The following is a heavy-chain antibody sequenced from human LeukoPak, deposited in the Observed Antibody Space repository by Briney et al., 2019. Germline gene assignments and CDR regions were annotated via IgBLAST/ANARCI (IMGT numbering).Heavy chain of an antibody. Sequence: ASVKVSCNASGYTFTNYGISWVRQAPGQGLEWMGWISAYNGNTNYAQRFQGRVTMTTDTSTSTAYMELGSLRSDDTAVYYCARDRGSLAVSDSRTSDYWGQGTLVTVSS. D-gene: IGHD6-19*01. J-gene: IGHJ4*02. V-gene: IGHV1-18*01. CDR1: GYTFTNYG. CDR2: ISAYNGNT. CDR3: ARDRGSLAVSDSRTSDY.